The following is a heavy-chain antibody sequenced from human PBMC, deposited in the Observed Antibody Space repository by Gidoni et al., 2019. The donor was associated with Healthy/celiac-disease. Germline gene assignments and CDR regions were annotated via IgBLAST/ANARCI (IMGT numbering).Heavy chain of an antibody. J-gene: IGHJ3*02. V-gene: IGHV1-69*01. Sequence: QVQLVQSGAEVKKPGSSVKVSCKASGGTFSSYAISWVRQAPGQGLEWMGGIIPIFGTANYAQQFQGRVTITADESTSTAYMELSSLRSEDTAVYYCARLIGYCSSTSCEPAFDIWGQGTMVTVSS. D-gene: IGHD2-2*01. CDR2: IIPIFGTA. CDR1: GGTFSSYA. CDR3: ARLIGYCSSTSCEPAFDI.